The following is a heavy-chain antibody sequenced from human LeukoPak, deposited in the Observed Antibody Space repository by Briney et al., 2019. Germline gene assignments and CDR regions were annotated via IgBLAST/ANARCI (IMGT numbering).Heavy chain of an antibody. V-gene: IGHV3-30*02. Sequence: PGGSLTLSCATSGFTFKNYGMHWVRQAPGEGLEWVTFLDYTGNNQYYADSVKGRLTISRDNSKNTVFLQMNNLRLEDTAIYYCVKDVHYLGSYRESLDPWGQGTLVTVSS. CDR3: VKDVHYLGSYRESLDP. J-gene: IGHJ5*02. D-gene: IGHD3-10*01. CDR2: LDYTGNNQ. CDR1: GFTFKNYG.